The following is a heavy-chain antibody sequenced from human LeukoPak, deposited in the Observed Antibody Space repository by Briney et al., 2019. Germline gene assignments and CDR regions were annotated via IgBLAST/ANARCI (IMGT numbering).Heavy chain of an antibody. CDR2: ISYDGSNR. V-gene: IGHV3-30*04. CDR1: GFTFSSYA. D-gene: IGHD3-10*01. J-gene: IGHJ6*03. Sequence: GRSLRLSCAASGFTFSSYAMHWVRQAPGKGLEWVAVISYDGSNRYYADSVKGRFTISRDNSKNTLYLQMNSLRAEDTAVYYCARVAVVRGDYYYMDVWGKGTTVTISS. CDR3: ARVAVVRGDYYYMDV.